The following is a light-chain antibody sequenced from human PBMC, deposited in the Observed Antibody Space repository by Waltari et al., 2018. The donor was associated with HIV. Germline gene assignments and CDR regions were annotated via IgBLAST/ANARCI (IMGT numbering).Light chain of an antibody. Sequence: SYELTQLPSVSVSPGQTARIPCSGDALAKQSAYWYQQKPGQAPVLMISKDNERPSGTPERFSGSSSGTTVTLTISGVQAEDEADYYCQSADSGGTWDVVFGGGTKLTVL. CDR3: QSADSGGTWDVV. J-gene: IGLJ2*01. CDR2: KDN. V-gene: IGLV3-25*03. CDR1: ALAKQS.